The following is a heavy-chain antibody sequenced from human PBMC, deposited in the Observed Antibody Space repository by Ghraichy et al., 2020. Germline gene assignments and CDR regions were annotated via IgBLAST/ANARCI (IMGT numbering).Heavy chain of an antibody. V-gene: IGHV3-15*01. J-gene: IGHJ4*02. CDR1: GFTFSNAW. CDR3: TTEAYDYVWGSYRYY. D-gene: IGHD3-16*01. CDR2: IKSKTDGGTT. Sequence: GGSLRLSCAASGFTFSNAWMSWVRQAPGKGLEWVGRIKSKTDGGTTDYAAPVKGRFTISRDDSKNTLYLQMNSLKTEDTAVYYCTTEAYDYVWGSYRYYWGQGTLVTVSS.